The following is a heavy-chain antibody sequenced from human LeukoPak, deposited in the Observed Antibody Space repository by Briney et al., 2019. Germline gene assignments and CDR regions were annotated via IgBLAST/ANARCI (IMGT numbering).Heavy chain of an antibody. CDR1: GYTFTSYD. CDR2: MNPNSGNT. J-gene: IGHJ5*02. D-gene: IGHD3-10*01. CDR3: ARGNRKYYGSTEYNWFDP. Sequence: ASVKVSCKASGYTFTSYDINWVRQATGQGLEWMGWMNPNSGNTGYAQKFQGRVTMTRNTSISTAYMELSSLRSEDTAVYYCARGNRKYYGSTEYNWFDPWGQGTLVTVSS. V-gene: IGHV1-8*01.